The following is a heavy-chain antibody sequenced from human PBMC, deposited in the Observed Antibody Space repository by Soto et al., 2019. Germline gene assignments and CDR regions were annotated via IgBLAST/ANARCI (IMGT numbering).Heavy chain of an antibody. CDR1: GGSISSSSYY. D-gene: IGHD6-13*01. J-gene: IGHJ4*02. CDR3: ARGSSFIAAAGPSFDY. Sequence: QLQLQESGPGLVKPSETLSLTCTVSGGSISSSSYYWGWIRQPPGKGLEGIGSIYYSGSTYYNPSLKSRVTISVDTSRTQFSLQLSSVTAADTAVYYCARGSSFIAAAGPSFDYWGQGTLVTVSS. V-gene: IGHV4-39*01. CDR2: IYYSGST.